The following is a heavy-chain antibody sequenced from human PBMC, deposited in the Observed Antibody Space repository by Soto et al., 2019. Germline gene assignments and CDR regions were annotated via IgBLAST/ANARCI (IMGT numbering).Heavy chain of an antibody. CDR2: ISYDGSNK. D-gene: IGHD2-2*01. J-gene: IGHJ6*02. CDR1: GFTFSSYA. Sequence: QVQLVESGGGVVQPGRSLRLSCAASGFTFSSYAMHWVRQAPGKGLEWVAVISYDGSNKYYADSVKGRFTISRDNSKNTLYLQMNSLRAEDTAVYYCARDFEDCSSTSCYLGAYYYYGMDVWGQGTTVTVSS. CDR3: ARDFEDCSSTSCYLGAYYYYGMDV. V-gene: IGHV3-30-3*01.